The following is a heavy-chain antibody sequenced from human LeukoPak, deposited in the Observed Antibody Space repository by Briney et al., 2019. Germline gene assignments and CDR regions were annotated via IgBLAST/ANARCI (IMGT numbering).Heavy chain of an antibody. D-gene: IGHD2-21*01. CDR1: GYTFTGYY. CDR2: INPNSGGT. J-gene: IGHJ2*01. CDR3: ARVVFRDWYFDL. Sequence: ASVKVSCKASGYTFTGYYMHWVRQAPGQRLEWMGWINPNSGGTNYAQKFQGRVTMTRDTSISTAYMELSRLRSDDTAVYYCARVVFRDWYFDLWGRGTLVTVSS. V-gene: IGHV1-2*02.